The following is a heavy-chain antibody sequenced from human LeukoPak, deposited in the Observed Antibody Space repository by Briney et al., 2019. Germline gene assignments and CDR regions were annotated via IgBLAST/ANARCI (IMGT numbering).Heavy chain of an antibody. J-gene: IGHJ4*02. Sequence: ASVNVSCTASGYTFTSYAISWVQQAPGQGLEWMGWISAYNGNTNYAQKIQGRVTMTTDTSTSTAYMELRSLRSDDTAVYYCARSDRSGFYFDDYWGQGTLVTVSS. CDR2: ISAYNGNT. CDR3: ARSDRSGFYFDDY. V-gene: IGHV1-18*01. D-gene: IGHD3-22*01. CDR1: GYTFTSYA.